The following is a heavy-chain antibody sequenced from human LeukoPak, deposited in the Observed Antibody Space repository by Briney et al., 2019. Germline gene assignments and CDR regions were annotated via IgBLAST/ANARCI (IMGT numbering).Heavy chain of an antibody. CDR1: GFTFSSYG. V-gene: IGHV3-33*01. D-gene: IGHD1-26*01. CDR2: IWYDGSNK. Sequence: GGSLRLSCAASGFTFSSYGMHWVRQAPGKGLEWVAVIWYDGSNKYYADSVKGRFTISRDNSKNTLYLQMNSLRAEDTAVYYCARVSIVGAIQFGYYFDYWGQGTLVTVSS. CDR3: ARVSIVGAIQFGYYFDY. J-gene: IGHJ4*02.